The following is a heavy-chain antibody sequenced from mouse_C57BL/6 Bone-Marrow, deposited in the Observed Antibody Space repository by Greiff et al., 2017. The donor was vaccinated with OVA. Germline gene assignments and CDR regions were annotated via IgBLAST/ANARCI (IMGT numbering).Heavy chain of an antibody. J-gene: IGHJ1*03. V-gene: IGHV14-1*01. Sequence: EVQLQQSGAELVRPGASVKLSCTASGFNIKDYYMHWVKQRPEQGLEWIGRIDPEDGDTEYAPKFQGKATMTADTSSNTAYLQLSSLTSEDTAVYYCTTGGGSSLEYFDVWGTGTTVTVSS. CDR1: GFNIKDYY. CDR2: IDPEDGDT. CDR3: TTGGGSSLEYFDV. D-gene: IGHD1-1*01.